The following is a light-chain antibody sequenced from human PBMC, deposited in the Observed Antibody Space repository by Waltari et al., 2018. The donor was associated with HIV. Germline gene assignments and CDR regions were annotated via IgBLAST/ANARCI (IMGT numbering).Light chain of an antibody. V-gene: IGLV2-23*02. J-gene: IGLJ1*01. Sequence: QSALSQPASVSGSPGQSITLSCAGPVRDSGPETFVSWYQHHPGRVPRLILYQVSKRPPGVSDRCSGSTFDRSASLTISGLQAEDEADYFCSSYSTSTSSYVFGGGTTVTVL. CDR3: SSYSTSTSSYV. CDR1: VRDSGPETF. CDR2: QVS.